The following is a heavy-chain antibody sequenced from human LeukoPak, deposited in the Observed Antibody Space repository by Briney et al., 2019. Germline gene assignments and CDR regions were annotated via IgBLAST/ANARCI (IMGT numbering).Heavy chain of an antibody. Sequence: SETLSLTYTVSSGSITSYYWTWIRQPPGKGLEWIGYIYYTGSTNYNPSLKSRVTISVDTSKNQFSLKLSSVTAADTAVYYCASSLGGILGYWGQGTLVTVSS. CDR3: ASSLGGILGY. V-gene: IGHV4-59*01. CDR2: IYYTGST. J-gene: IGHJ4*02. CDR1: SGSITSYY. D-gene: IGHD1-26*01.